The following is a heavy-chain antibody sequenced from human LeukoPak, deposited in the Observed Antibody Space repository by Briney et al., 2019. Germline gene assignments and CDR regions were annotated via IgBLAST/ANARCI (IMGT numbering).Heavy chain of an antibody. D-gene: IGHD7-27*01. V-gene: IGHV5-51*01. J-gene: IGHJ1*01. CDR2: VYPGDSHT. Sequence: GESLKIPCKAPGYPFNTYWIGWARKRPGKGLEWMAIVYPGDSHTRYSPSFQGHFTISADKPVTTAYLQWSSLEASDTAVYYCARLSGGSWANTEYFPDWGQGTLVIVSS. CDR3: ARLSGGSWANTEYFPD. CDR1: GYPFNTYW.